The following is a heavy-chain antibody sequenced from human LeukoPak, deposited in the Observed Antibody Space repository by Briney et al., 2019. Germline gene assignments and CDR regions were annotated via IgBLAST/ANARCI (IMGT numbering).Heavy chain of an antibody. Sequence: GGSLRLSCAASGFTFNNYAMSWVRQAPGKGLEWVSAISGSGGSTYYADSVKGRFTISRDNSKNTLYLQMNSLRAEDTAVYYCAREGDGYNSPIDYWGQGTLVTVSS. D-gene: IGHD5-24*01. J-gene: IGHJ4*02. CDR1: GFTFNNYA. V-gene: IGHV3-23*01. CDR3: AREGDGYNSPIDY. CDR2: ISGSGGST.